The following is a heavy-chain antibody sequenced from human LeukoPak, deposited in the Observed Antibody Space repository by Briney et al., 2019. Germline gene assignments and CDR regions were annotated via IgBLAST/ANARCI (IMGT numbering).Heavy chain of an antibody. CDR1: GLTFSSDW. CDR2: INPGGSIT. Sequence: GGSLRLYSAASGLTFSSDWMHCVRQAPEKLLVWASRINPGGSITGYGDSVKGRITISRDNAKNTLYLQKNSLRAEDTGVYYCARELSGGLHYWGQGTLVSVSS. V-gene: IGHV3-74*01. J-gene: IGHJ4*02. CDR3: ARELSGGLHY. D-gene: IGHD4-23*01.